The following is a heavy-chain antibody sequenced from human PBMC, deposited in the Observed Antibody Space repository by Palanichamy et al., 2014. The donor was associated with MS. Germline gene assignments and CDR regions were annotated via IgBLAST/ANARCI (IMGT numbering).Heavy chain of an antibody. CDR1: GDSFTSYW. D-gene: IGHD1-20*01. CDR2: IYPGDSDT. Sequence: EVQLVQSGPEVKKPGESLRISCKGSGDSFTSYWIGWVRQMPGKGLEWMGIIYPGDSDTRYSPSFQGHVTISADKSISTAYLQWSSLKASDSAVYYCVRRPNWNHWYYFDYWGQGTLVTVSS. J-gene: IGHJ4*02. V-gene: IGHV5-51*01. CDR3: VRRPNWNHWYYFDY.